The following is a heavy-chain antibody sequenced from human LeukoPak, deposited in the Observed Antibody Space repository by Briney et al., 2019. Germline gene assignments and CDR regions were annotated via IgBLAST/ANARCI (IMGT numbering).Heavy chain of an antibody. CDR2: ISSSSSYI. D-gene: IGHD5-18*01. J-gene: IGHJ4*02. CDR3: ARPGAVDTAMVRVPFDY. V-gene: IGHV3-21*01. Sequence: PGGSLRLSCAASGFTFSSHSMNWVRQAPGKGLEWVSSISSSSSYIYYADSVKGRFTISRDNAKNSLYLQMNSLRAEDTAVYYCARPGAVDTAMVRVPFDYWGQGTLVTVSS. CDR1: GFTFSSHS.